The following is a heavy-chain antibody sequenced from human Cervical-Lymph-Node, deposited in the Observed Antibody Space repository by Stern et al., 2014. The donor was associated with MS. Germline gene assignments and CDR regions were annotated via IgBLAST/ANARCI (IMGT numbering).Heavy chain of an antibody. V-gene: IGHV3-30-3*01. CDR2: ISYDGSNK. CDR1: GFTFSSYA. D-gene: IGHD1-20*01. Sequence: QVQLLQPGGGVVQPGRSLRLSCAASGFTFSSYAMHWVRQAPGKGLEWVAVISYDGSNKYYADSVKGRFTISRDNSKNTLYLQMNSLRAEDTAVYYCARDLRRYNWSRYFDYWGQGTLVTVSS. CDR3: ARDLRRYNWSRYFDY. J-gene: IGHJ4*02.